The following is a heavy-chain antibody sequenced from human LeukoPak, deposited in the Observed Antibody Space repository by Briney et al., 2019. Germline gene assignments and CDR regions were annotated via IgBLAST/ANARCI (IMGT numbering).Heavy chain of an antibody. J-gene: IGHJ6*03. CDR2: ITRSGTYI. CDR3: ARDPYSGNYGNDYYYYMDV. CDR1: GFTFSSYS. D-gene: IGHD1-26*01. Sequence: GGSLRLSCAASGFTFSSYSMNWVRQAPGKAMEWVSSITRSGTYIFYADSVKGRFTISRDNAKDSLYLQMDSLGPEDTAVYYCARDPYSGNYGNDYYYYMDVWGKGTTVTISS. V-gene: IGHV3-21*01.